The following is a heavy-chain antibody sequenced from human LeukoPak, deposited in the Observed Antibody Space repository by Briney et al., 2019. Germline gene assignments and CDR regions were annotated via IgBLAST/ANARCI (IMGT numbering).Heavy chain of an antibody. CDR2: IIPIFGTA. CDR3: AIAVGTRLGYFQH. Sequence: SVKVSCKASGGTFSSYAISWVRQAPGQGLEWMGGIIPIFGTANYAQRLQGRVTITADESTSTAYMELSSLRSEDTAVYYCAIAVGTRLGYFQHWGQGTLVTVSS. D-gene: IGHD2-21*02. CDR1: GGTFSSYA. V-gene: IGHV1-69*13. J-gene: IGHJ1*01.